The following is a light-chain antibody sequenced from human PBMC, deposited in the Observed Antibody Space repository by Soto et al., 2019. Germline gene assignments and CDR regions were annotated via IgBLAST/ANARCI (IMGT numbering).Light chain of an antibody. CDR1: SSDVGGYNY. J-gene: IGLJ1*01. V-gene: IGLV2-14*01. CDR2: DVS. Sequence: QSVLTQPASVSGSPGQSITISCTGTSSDVGGYNYVSWYQQHPSKAPKLMIYDVSNRPSGVSNRFSGSKSGNTASLTISGLQAEDEAHHYRRSYTITSTRVFETGTKVTV. CDR3: RSYTITSTRV.